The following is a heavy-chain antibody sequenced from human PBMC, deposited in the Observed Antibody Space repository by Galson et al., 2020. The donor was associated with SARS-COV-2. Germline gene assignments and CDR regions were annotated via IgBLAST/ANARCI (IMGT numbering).Heavy chain of an antibody. CDR1: GYTFTSYD. J-gene: IGHJ6*03. CDR3: ARGGENSYYDFWSGLGGGVYYMDV. CDR2: MNPNSGNT. D-gene: IGHD3-3*01. V-gene: IGHV1-8*01. Sequence: ASVKVSCKASGYTFTSYDINWVRQATGQGLEWMGWMNPNSGNTGYAQKFQGRVTMTRNTSISTAYMELSSLRSEDTAVYYCARGGENSYYDFWSGLGGGVYYMDVWGKGTTVTVSS.